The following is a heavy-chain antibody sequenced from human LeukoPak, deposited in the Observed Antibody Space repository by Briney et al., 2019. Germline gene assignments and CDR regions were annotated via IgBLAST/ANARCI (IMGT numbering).Heavy chain of an antibody. D-gene: IGHD6-19*01. Sequence: SETLSLTCTVSGGSISSYYWSWIRQPAGKGLEWIGNIYISGNTNYNPSLKSRVTLSVDTSKNQFSLKLSYVTAADTALYYCARFGSGWHYFDYWGQGTLVTVSS. CDR2: IYISGNT. CDR3: ARFGSGWHYFDY. J-gene: IGHJ4*02. V-gene: IGHV4-4*07. CDR1: GGSISSYY.